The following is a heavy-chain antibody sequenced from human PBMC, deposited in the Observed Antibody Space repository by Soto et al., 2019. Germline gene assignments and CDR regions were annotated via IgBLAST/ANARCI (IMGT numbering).Heavy chain of an antibody. CDR2: ISISGTYT. Sequence: QVQLVESGGGLVKPGGSLRLSCAASGFTFNDYYMTWVRQATGKGLEGVSFISISGTYTNYADSVKGRFTISRDFAKNSLSRQMNSLRAEDPAVYYCSRGGAAAAVDFWGQGTLVTVFS. J-gene: IGHJ4*02. CDR3: SRGGAAAAVDF. V-gene: IGHV3-11*06. D-gene: IGHD6-13*01. CDR1: GFTFNDYY.